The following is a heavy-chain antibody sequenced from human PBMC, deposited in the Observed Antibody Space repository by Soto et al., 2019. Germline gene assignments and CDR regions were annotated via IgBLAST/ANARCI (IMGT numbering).Heavy chain of an antibody. CDR2: ISDSGTT. D-gene: IGHD2-2*02. CDR1: GGSINSYY. CDR3: ARTSCTDLCYTWGDRWFDP. J-gene: IGHJ5*02. Sequence: PSETLSLTCAVSGGSINSYYWNWIRQTPGKGLEWIGYISDSGTTDYNPSLKSRVAITVDTSKNQFSLKLRSVTAADTAIYYCARTSCTDLCYTWGDRWFDPWGQGTLVTVSS. V-gene: IGHV4-59*01.